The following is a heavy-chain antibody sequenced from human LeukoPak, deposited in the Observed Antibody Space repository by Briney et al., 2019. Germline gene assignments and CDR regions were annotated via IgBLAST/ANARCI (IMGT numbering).Heavy chain of an antibody. CDR2: INPSGGDT. J-gene: IGHJ4*02. CDR3: ARVRSGDYFGSGSYFGY. CDR1: GYTFSTYS. V-gene: IGHV1-46*01. Sequence: GASVKVSCKASGYTFSTYSVHWVRQAPGQGLAWMGIINPSGGDTNYAQKFQGRVTMTRDTSTSTVYMELSSLRSEDTAVYYGARVRSGDYFGSGSYFGYWGQGTLVTVSS. D-gene: IGHD3-10*01.